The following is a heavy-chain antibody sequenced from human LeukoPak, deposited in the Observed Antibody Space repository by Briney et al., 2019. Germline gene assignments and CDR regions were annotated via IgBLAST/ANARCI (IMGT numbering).Heavy chain of an antibody. J-gene: IGHJ4*02. CDR2: IYYSGST. D-gene: IGHD6-19*01. Sequence: SETLSLTCTVSGGSISSYYWSWIRQPPGKGLEWIGYIYYSGSTNYDPSLKSRVTISVDTSKNQFSLKLSSVTAADTAVYYCARSDQWLVPFDYWGQGTLVTVSS. V-gene: IGHV4-59*01. CDR1: GGSISSYY. CDR3: ARSDQWLVPFDY.